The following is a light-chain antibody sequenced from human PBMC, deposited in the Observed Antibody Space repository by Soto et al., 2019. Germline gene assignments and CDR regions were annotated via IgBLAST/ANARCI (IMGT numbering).Light chain of an antibody. V-gene: IGKV3-20*01. J-gene: IGKJ2*01. Sequence: EIVLTQSPGTLSLSPGERATLSCRASRSVSASYLAWYQQKPGQAPRLLIYGASSRATGFPDRFSGSGSGTDFTLMISRLEPEDSAVYYCQQYDTSATFGQGTKLEI. CDR1: RSVSASY. CDR3: QQYDTSAT. CDR2: GAS.